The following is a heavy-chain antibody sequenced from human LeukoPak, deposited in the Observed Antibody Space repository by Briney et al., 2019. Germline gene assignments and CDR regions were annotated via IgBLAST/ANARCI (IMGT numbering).Heavy chain of an antibody. J-gene: IGHJ3*02. CDR2: MSYSGSS. Sequence: SKTLSLTCAVSGGSIDFYYWSWIRQPPGKGLEWIGKMSYSGSSQYNPSLENRVTLSLDTSKGQFSLKLASATAADTAVYYCARGGGGGGGGGFDIWGQGTLVSVSS. D-gene: IGHD6-25*01. V-gene: IGHV4-59*12. CDR3: ARGGGGGGGGGFDI. CDR1: GGSIDFYY.